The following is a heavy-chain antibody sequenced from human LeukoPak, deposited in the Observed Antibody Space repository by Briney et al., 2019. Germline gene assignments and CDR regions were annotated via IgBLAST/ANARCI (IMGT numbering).Heavy chain of an antibody. D-gene: IGHD2-2*01. CDR3: APKLSPYDYYDY. V-gene: IGHV3-74*01. CDR1: AFTFRAYW. CDR2: INNDGSGT. Sequence: GGSLRLSCAASAFTFRAYWIHWVRQAPGKGLVWVSCINNDGSGTTYADSVKGRFTVSRDNAKNTVSLQMNSLRAEDTAVYYCAPKLSPYDYYDYWGQGTLVTVSS. J-gene: IGHJ4*02.